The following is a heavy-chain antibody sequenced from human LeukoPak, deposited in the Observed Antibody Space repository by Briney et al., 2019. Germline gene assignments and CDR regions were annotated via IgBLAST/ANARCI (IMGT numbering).Heavy chain of an antibody. D-gene: IGHD3-10*01. Sequence: GESLKISCKGSGYSFTNYWIGWVRQMAGQGLEWIGIIYPGDSDTRYSPSFQGQVTISADKSISTAYLQWSSLKASDTAMYYCARQTRDGSGSRGYSFDFWGQGTLVTVSS. J-gene: IGHJ4*02. CDR2: IYPGDSDT. CDR3: ARQTRDGSGSRGYSFDF. V-gene: IGHV5-51*01. CDR1: GYSFTNYW.